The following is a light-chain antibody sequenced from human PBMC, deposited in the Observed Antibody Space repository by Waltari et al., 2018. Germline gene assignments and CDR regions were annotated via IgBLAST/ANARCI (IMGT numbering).Light chain of an antibody. CDR1: SGSIDSNY. CDR2: EEN. Sequence: NFMLTQPHSVSESPGKTVTISCTGSSGSIDSNYVQWYQQRPGSAPTTVIYEENQRPSWVPDRFSGSIDSSSNSASLTISGLKTEDEADYYCQSYDSSNVVFGGGTKLTVL. CDR3: QSYDSSNVV. V-gene: IGLV6-57*02. J-gene: IGLJ2*01.